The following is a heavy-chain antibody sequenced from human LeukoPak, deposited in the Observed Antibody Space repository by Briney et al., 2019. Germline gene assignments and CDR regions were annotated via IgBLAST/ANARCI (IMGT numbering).Heavy chain of an antibody. CDR2: ISGSGTAT. J-gene: IGHJ4*02. D-gene: IGHD6-13*01. CDR1: EFTFSNYA. Sequence: GGSLRLSCAASEFTFSNYAMTWVRQAPGKGLKWVSTISGSGTATYYADSVKGRFTISRDNAKNSLYLQMNSLRAEDTAVYYCAREGAAAGSDYWGQGTLVTVSS. CDR3: AREGAAAGSDY. V-gene: IGHV3-21*01.